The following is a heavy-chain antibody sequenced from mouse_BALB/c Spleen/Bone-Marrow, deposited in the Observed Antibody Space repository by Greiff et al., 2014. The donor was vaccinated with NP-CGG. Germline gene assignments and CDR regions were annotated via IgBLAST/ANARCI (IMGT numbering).Heavy chain of an antibody. CDR1: GFTFSSYG. CDR2: ISSGDGYT. V-gene: IGHV5-6*01. J-gene: IGHJ3*01. CDR3: ARQRGGGYYGFFAY. Sequence: EVQLVESGGALVKPGGSLKLSFAASGFTFSSYGMSWVRQTPDKRLEWVATISSGDGYTYYPDSVKGRFTISRDNAKNTLYLQMSSLTSEDSAMYYCARQRGGGYYGFFAYWGQGTLVTVSA. D-gene: IGHD1-1*01.